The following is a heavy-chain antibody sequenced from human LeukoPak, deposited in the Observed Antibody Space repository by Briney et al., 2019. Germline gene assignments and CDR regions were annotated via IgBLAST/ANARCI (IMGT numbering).Heavy chain of an antibody. V-gene: IGHV3-66*01. CDR1: GFTVSSSY. J-gene: IGHJ6*02. CDR2: IYSGGST. CDR3: ARDLLDTAMETDGMDV. D-gene: IGHD5-18*01. Sequence: PRGSLRLSCAASGFTVSSSYMSWVRQAPGKGLEWVSVIYSGGSTYYADSVKGRFTISRDNSKNTLYLQMNSLRAEDTAVYYCARDLLDTAMETDGMDVWGQGTTVTVSS.